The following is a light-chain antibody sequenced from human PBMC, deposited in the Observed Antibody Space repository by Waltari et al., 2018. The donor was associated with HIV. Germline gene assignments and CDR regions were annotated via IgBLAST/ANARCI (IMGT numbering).Light chain of an antibody. Sequence: PVLPQSHSASASLGYSVKRTCTLSSGQSIYITAWQQQQPGKAPRYLMTLEGSGSYNKGSGVPDRFSGSSSGADRYLTISNLQFEDEADYYCETWDSNTHVFGTGTKVTVL. CDR2: LEGSGSY. J-gene: IGLJ1*01. CDR1: SGQSIYI. V-gene: IGLV4-60*02. CDR3: ETWDSNTHV.